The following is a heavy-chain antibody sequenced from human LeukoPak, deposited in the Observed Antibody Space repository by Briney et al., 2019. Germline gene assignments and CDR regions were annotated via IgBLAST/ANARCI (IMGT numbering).Heavy chain of an antibody. V-gene: IGHV3-7*01. D-gene: IGHD1-26*01. Sequence: PGGSLRLSCAASGFMFRKYWMNWVRQAPGKGLEWVAHIKDDGNAQYYVDSVEGRFTISRDNAKESVDLQMDSLTVEDTAVYYCASLLRIVPTTSVHWGQGTVVTVSS. CDR3: ASLLRIVPTTSVH. J-gene: IGHJ4*02. CDR1: GFMFRKYW. CDR2: IKDDGNAQ.